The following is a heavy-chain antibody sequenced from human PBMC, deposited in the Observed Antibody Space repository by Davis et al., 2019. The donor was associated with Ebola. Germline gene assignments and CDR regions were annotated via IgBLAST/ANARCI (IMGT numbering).Heavy chain of an antibody. J-gene: IGHJ4*02. CDR1: GYTFTDYG. V-gene: IGHV1-18*01. Sequence: AASVKVSCKTSGYTFTDYGITLVRQAPGQGPEWMGWISPYNGKTNYAQKVLDRVTMTTDTSTSTVYMELRGLASDDTAVYYCARDVRGITGPSEYWGQGTLVTVSS. D-gene: IGHD1-1*01. CDR2: ISPYNGKT. CDR3: ARDVRGITGPSEY.